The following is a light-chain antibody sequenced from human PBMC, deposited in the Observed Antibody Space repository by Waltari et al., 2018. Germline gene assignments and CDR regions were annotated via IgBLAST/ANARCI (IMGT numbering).Light chain of an antibody. V-gene: IGLV1-36*01. Sequence: QSVLTQPPSVSEAPRQRVTISCSGSSSNIGNNAVNWYQQLPGKAPKLLIYYDDLLPSGVSDRFSGSKSGTSASLAISWLQSEDEADYYCAAWDDSLSGVVFGGGTKLTVL. J-gene: IGLJ2*01. CDR3: AAWDDSLSGVV. CDR1: SSNIGNNA. CDR2: YDD.